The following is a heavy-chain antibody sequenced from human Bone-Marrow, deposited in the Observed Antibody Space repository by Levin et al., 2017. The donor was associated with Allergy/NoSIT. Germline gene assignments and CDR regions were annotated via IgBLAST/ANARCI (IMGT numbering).Heavy chain of an antibody. J-gene: IGHJ4*02. V-gene: IGHV3-30*03. CDR3: ARAPVEDMTRIPNYFDF. CDR1: GFIFRNYA. D-gene: IGHD4-11*01. CDR2: ISNDGSDK. Sequence: QLGESLKISCAASGFIFRNYAMHWVRQAPGKGLEWVTAISNDGSDKAYVDSVKGRFTISRDNSKNTLNLHMNSLRGEDTAVYFCARAPVEDMTRIPNYFDFWGQGTLVTVSS.